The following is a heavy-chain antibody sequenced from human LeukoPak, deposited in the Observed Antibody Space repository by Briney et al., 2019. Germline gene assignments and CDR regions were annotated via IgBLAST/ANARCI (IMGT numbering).Heavy chain of an antibody. V-gene: IGHV3-53*01. D-gene: IGHD5-12*01. J-gene: IGHJ4*02. CDR3: ARAKYSGYEIDY. CDR2: IYSGGST. CDR1: GFTVSSNY. Sequence: PGGSLRLSCAASGFTVSSNYMSWVRQAPGKGLEWVSVIYSGGSTYYADSVKGRFTISRDNSKNTLYLQMNSLRAEGTAVYYCARAKYSGYEIDYWGQGTLVTVSS.